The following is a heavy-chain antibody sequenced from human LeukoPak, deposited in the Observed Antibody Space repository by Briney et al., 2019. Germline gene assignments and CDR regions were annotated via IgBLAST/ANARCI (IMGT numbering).Heavy chain of an antibody. CDR1: GFTFSSYW. D-gene: IGHD3-10*01. J-gene: IGHJ6*03. V-gene: IGHV3-74*01. Sequence: GGSLRLSCAASGFTFSSYWMHWVRQAPGKGLVWVSRINSDGSSTTYADSVEGRFTISRDNAKNTLYLQMNSLRADDTTVYYCATALYGSGSYNKAYMDVWGKGTTVTISS. CDR3: ATALYGSGSYNKAYMDV. CDR2: INSDGSST.